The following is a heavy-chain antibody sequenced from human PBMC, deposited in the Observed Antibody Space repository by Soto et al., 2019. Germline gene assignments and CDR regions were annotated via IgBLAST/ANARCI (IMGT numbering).Heavy chain of an antibody. CDR3: VRHHRLRTPFDN. CDR2: VSISSTYT. V-gene: IGHV3-11*06. CDR1: GFTFIDYY. Sequence: PGGSLRLSCAASGFTFIDYYMSWIRQAPGKGLEWVSYVSISSTYTKYADSVTGRFTISXXXAXXSXXLXXDSXRAXDTAVYFCVRHHRLRTPFDNWGQGTLVTVSS. J-gene: IGHJ4*02.